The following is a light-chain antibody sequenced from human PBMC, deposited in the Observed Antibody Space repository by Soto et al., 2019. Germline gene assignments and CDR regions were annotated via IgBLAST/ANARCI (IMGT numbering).Light chain of an antibody. V-gene: IGKV1-8*01. J-gene: IGKJ2*01. Sequence: AIRMTQSPSSFSASTGDRVTITCRASQGISSYLAWYQQKPGKAPKLLIYDASTLQSGVPSRFSGSGSGTDFTLTISCLQSEDVATYYCQQYYSYLGTFGQGTKLEIK. CDR2: DAS. CDR3: QQYYSYLGT. CDR1: QGISSY.